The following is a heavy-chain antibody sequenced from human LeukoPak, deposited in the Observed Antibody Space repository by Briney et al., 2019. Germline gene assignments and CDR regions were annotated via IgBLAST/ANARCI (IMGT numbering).Heavy chain of an antibody. D-gene: IGHD3-22*01. Sequence: SETLSLTCAVSGDSSTSGLYSWSWIRQPAGKGLEWIGRIYSGGRTNYNPSLKSRVTISVDTSRNQFSLKVSSVTAADTAVYYCAREGSIYYDDSSGYLGYWGQGTLVTVSS. CDR1: GDSSTSGLYS. CDR2: IYSGGRT. CDR3: AREGSIYYDDSSGYLGY. J-gene: IGHJ4*02. V-gene: IGHV4-61*02.